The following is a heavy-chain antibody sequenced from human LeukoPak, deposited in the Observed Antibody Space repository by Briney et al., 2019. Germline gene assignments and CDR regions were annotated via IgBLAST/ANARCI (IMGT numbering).Heavy chain of an antibody. V-gene: IGHV3-48*03. CDR2: ISSSGSTI. Sequence: GGSPRLSCAASGFTFSSYEMNWVRHAPGKGLEWVSYISSSGSTIYYADSVKGRFTISRDNAKNSLYLQMNSLRAEDTAVYYCARINILTGASFDYWGQGTLVTVSS. CDR3: ARINILTGASFDY. D-gene: IGHD3-9*01. CDR1: GFTFSSYE. J-gene: IGHJ4*02.